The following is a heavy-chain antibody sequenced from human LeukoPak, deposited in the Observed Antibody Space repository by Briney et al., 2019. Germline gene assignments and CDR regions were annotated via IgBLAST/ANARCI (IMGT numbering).Heavy chain of an antibody. J-gene: IGHJ6*03. CDR1: GFTFSSYW. CDR2: IKQDGSEK. CDR3: ARGPQASYYYDSSGIYYMDV. Sequence: GGSLRLSCAASGFTFSSYWMSWVRQAPGKGLEWVANIKQDGSEKYYVDSVKGRFTISRDNAKNSLYLQMNSLRAEDTAVYYRARGPQASYYYDSSGIYYMDVWGKGTTVTVSS. D-gene: IGHD3-22*01. V-gene: IGHV3-7*01.